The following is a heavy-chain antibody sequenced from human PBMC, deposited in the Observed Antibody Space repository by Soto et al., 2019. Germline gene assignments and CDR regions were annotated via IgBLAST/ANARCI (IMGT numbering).Heavy chain of an antibody. V-gene: IGHV3-30*18. CDR3: ANDPMVRTQGGKNYYYGMDV. D-gene: IGHD3-10*01. Sequence: GESLKISCAASGFTFSSYGMHWVRQAPGKGLEWVAVISYDGSNKYYADSVKGRFTISRDNSKNTLYLQMNSLRAEDTAVYYCANDPMVRTQGGKNYYYGMDVWGQGTTVTVSS. J-gene: IGHJ6*02. CDR1: GFTFSSYG. CDR2: ISYDGSNK.